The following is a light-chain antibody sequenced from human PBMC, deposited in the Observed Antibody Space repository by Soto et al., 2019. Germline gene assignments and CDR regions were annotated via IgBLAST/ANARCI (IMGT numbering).Light chain of an antibody. CDR1: SSDVGSYNR. J-gene: IGLJ3*02. CDR2: EVS. CDR3: SSYTSSSTLGV. V-gene: IGLV2-18*02. Sequence: QSALTQPPSVSGSPGQSVTISCTGTSSDVGSYNRVSWYQQPPGTAPKLMIYEVSNRPSGVPDRFSGSKSGNTASLTISGLQAEDEADYYCSSYTSSSTLGVFGGGNKLTVL.